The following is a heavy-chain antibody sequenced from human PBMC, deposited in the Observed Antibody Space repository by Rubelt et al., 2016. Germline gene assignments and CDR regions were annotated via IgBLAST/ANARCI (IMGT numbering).Heavy chain of an antibody. CDR1: GGSFSGYY. CDR3: AKGGGIAVTGTSNWHDP. D-gene: IGHD6-19*01. CDR2: INHSGST. V-gene: IGHV4-34*01. Sequence: QVQLQRWGAGLVKPSETLSLTCAVYGGSFSGYYWSWIRQPPGKGLEWIGEINHSGSTSYNPSLNSRVTISADASKNQFSLKLRSVTAADTASYYCAKGGGIAVTGTSNWHDPWGQGTLVTVSS. J-gene: IGHJ5*02.